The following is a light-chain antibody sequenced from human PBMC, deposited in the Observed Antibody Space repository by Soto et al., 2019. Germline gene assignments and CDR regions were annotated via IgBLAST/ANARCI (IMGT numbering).Light chain of an antibody. CDR1: QSVTSS. Sequence: EIVMTQSPATVSVLPGESATLSCRASQSVTSSAAWYQQTPGQAPKLVMYAASTRAKGISDRFSGSGSGTEFTLAISGLQSEDFAVYYCQQYIYRPWTFGQGTRVESK. J-gene: IGKJ1*01. CDR3: QQYIYRPWT. V-gene: IGKV3-15*01. CDR2: AAS.